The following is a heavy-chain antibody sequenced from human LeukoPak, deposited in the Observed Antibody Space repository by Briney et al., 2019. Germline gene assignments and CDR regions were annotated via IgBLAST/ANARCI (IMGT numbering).Heavy chain of an antibody. J-gene: IGHJ4*02. CDR1: GFTFSSYG. CDR3: ARGSYGSPFDY. D-gene: IGHD3-16*01. V-gene: IGHV3-33*01. CDR2: IWYDGSNQ. Sequence: GGSLRLSCAASGFTFSSYGMHWVRQVPGKGLEWVAGIWYDGSNQYYVNSVKGRFTISRDNSKNTLYVQMNSLRDEDTAVYYCARGSYGSPFDYWGQGTLVTVSS.